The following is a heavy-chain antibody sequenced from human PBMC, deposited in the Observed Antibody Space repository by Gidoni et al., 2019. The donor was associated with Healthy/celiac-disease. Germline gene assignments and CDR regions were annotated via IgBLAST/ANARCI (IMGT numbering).Heavy chain of an antibody. V-gene: IGHV4-61*02. J-gene: IGHJ4*02. CDR3: AREAAYCGGDCYNY. D-gene: IGHD2-21*02. CDR2: T. Sequence: TNYNPSLKSRVTISVDTSKNQFSLKLSSVTAADTAVYYCAREAAYCGGDCYNYWGQGTLVTVSS.